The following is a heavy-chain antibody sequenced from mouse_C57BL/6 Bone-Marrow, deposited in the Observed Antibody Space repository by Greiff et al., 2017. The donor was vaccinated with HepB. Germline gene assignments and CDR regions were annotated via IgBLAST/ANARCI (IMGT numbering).Heavy chain of an antibody. Sequence: DVKLVESGPELVKPGASVKIPCKASGYTFTDYNMDWVKQSHGKSLEWIGDINPNNGGTIYNQKFKGKATLTVDKSSSTAYMELRSLTSEDTAVYYCARGSNFLYAMDYWGQGTSVTVSS. CDR3: ARGSNFLYAMDY. V-gene: IGHV1-18*01. J-gene: IGHJ4*01. D-gene: IGHD2-5*01. CDR2: INPNNGGT. CDR1: GYTFTDYN.